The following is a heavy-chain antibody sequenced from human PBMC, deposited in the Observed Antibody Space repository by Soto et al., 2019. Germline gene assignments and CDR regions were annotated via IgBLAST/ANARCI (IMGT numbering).Heavy chain of an antibody. D-gene: IGHD3-10*01. V-gene: IGHV1-8*01. CDR3: ARGDGSYYGSGSYFDS. CDR2: MNPNSGDT. J-gene: IGHJ5*01. CDR1: GYTFINYD. Sequence: QVQLVQSGAEVKKPGASVKVSCKASGYTFINYDINWVRQATGQGLEWIGWMNPNSGDTGYVQKFQGRVTMTRDTSISTAYMELSSLRSDDTAVYYCARGDGSYYGSGSYFDSWGQGTLVTVSS.